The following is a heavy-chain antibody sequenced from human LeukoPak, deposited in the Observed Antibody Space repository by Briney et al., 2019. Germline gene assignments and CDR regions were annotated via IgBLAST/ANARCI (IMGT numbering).Heavy chain of an antibody. J-gene: IGHJ4*02. V-gene: IGHV3-53*01. CDR2: LYSGGST. CDR3: ARETSAF. CDR1: GFSVSSNY. Sequence: GGSLRLSCAASGFSVSSNYMSWVRQAPGKGLEWISVLYSGGSTNYADSVKGRFTTSRDDSKNTLYLQMNSLRVEDTAVYFCARETSAFWGQGTLVTVSS.